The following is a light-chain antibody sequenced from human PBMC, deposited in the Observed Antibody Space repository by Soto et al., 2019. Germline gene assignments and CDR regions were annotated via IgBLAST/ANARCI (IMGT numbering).Light chain of an antibody. J-gene: IGLJ3*02. V-gene: IGLV1-44*01. CDR1: SSSIGNNR. Sequence: QSVLTQPPSASGTPGQRVTISCSGTSSSIGNNRVNWYQQIPGTAPKLLIYSNIQRPSGVPDRFSGSKSGTSASLAITGLQSEDEDDYYCSTWDDTLKGPVFGGGTKLTVL. CDR2: SNI. CDR3: STWDDTLKGPV.